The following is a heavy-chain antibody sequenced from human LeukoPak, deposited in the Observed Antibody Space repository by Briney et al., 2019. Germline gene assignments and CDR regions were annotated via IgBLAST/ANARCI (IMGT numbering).Heavy chain of an antibody. D-gene: IGHD3-10*01. CDR3: AKALLWFGELFPHDY. J-gene: IGHJ4*02. Sequence: GGSLRLSCAASGFTFSSYGMRWVRQAPGKGLEWVAFIRYDGSNKYYADSVKGRFTISRDNSKNTLYLQMNSLRAEDTAVYYCAKALLWFGELFPHDYWGQGTLVTVSS. CDR2: IRYDGSNK. CDR1: GFTFSSYG. V-gene: IGHV3-30*02.